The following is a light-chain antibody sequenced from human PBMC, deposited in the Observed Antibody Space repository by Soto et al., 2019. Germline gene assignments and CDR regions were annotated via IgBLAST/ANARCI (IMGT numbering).Light chain of an antibody. V-gene: IGLV4-69*01. J-gene: IGLJ3*02. CDR3: QTWGTGFWL. CDR2: LNSDGSH. CDR1: SGHSSYA. Sequence: QLVLTQSPSASASLGASVKLTCTLSSGHSSYAIAWHQQQPEKGPRYLMKLNSDGSHSKGDGIPDRFSGSSSGAERYLTISGLQSEDEADFYCQTWGTGFWLFGGGTKLTVL.